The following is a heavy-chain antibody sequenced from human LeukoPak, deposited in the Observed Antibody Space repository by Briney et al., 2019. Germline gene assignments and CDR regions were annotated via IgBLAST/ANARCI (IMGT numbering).Heavy chain of an antibody. V-gene: IGHV4-4*08. Sequence: SETLSLTCTVSGGSISSYYWSWIRQPPGKGLDWIGYVYYSGSTNYNPSLKSRVTISVDTSKNQFSLKLSSVTAADTAVYYCARDPRITIFGVGDYWGQGTLVTVSS. CDR2: VYYSGST. D-gene: IGHD3-3*01. CDR3: ARDPRITIFGVGDY. CDR1: GGSISSYY. J-gene: IGHJ4*02.